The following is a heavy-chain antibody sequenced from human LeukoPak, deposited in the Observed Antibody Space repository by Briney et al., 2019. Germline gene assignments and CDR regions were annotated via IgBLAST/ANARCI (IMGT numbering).Heavy chain of an antibody. D-gene: IGHD3-22*01. CDR2: IGTAGDT. V-gene: IGHV3-13*01. CDR3: ARGLKYYYDSSGYPSYYFDY. J-gene: IGHJ4*02. CDR1: GFTFSSYD. Sequence: PGGSLRLSCAASGFTFSSYDMHWVRQATGKGVEWVSAIGTAGDTYYPGSVTGRFTISRENAKNSLYLQMNSLRAGDTAVYYCARGLKYYYDSSGYPSYYFDYWGQGTVVTVSS.